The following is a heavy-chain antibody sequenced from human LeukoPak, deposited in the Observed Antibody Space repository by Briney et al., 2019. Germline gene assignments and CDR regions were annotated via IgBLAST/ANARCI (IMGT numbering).Heavy chain of an antibody. Sequence: PGGSLRLSCAASGFTFSNFAMSWVRQAPGKGLEWVSGISGSGGSIYYRDSVRGRFTISRDNSKTTLSLQMNSLRAEDTAVYYCAKARWLSGPVQFDFWGQGNLVTVSS. V-gene: IGHV3-23*01. J-gene: IGHJ4*02. CDR3: AKARWLSGPVQFDF. CDR2: ISGSGGSI. D-gene: IGHD3-22*01. CDR1: GFTFSNFA.